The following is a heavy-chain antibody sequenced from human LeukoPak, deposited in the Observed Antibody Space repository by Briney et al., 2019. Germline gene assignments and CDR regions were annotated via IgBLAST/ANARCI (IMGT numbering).Heavy chain of an antibody. V-gene: IGHV5-51*01. CDR1: GNSFTSYL. Sequence: GESLKISCKGTGNSFTSYLIGWVRPMPGKGLGWMGIIYPGDSDTRYSPSFQGQVTISADKSISTAYLQWSSLKASDTAMYYCARLGDYGVLIDYWGQGTLVTVSS. CDR2: IYPGDSDT. CDR3: ARLGDYGVLIDY. J-gene: IGHJ4*02. D-gene: IGHD4-17*01.